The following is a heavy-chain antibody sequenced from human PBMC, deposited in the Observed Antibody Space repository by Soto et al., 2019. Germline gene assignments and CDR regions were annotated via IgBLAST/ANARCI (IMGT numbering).Heavy chain of an antibody. CDR2: INHSGST. CDR1: GGSFSGYY. V-gene: IGHV4-34*01. J-gene: IGHJ4*02. CDR3: ARDKATGLFDY. Sequence: SETLSLTCAVYGGSFSGYYWTWIRQPPGTGLEWIGEINHSGSTNYNPSLKSRVTISVDTSKNQFSLKLTSVTAADTAVYYCARDKATGLFDYWGQGTLVTVSS. D-gene: IGHD1-26*01.